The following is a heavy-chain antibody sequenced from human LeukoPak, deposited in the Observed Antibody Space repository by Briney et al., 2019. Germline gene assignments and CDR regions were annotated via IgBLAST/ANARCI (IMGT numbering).Heavy chain of an antibody. Sequence: SETLSLTCTVSGYSISSGHYWGWIRQPPGKGLEWIGSIYHSGSTYYNPSLKSRVTISVDTSKNQFSLKLTSVTAADTAVYYCARAIEVGAMTPFDYWGQGTLVTVSS. D-gene: IGHD1-26*01. CDR3: ARAIEVGAMTPFDY. J-gene: IGHJ4*02. CDR1: GYSISSGHY. CDR2: IYHSGST. V-gene: IGHV4-38-2*02.